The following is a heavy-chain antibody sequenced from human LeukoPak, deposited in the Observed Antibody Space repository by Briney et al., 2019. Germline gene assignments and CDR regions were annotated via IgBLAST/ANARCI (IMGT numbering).Heavy chain of an antibody. D-gene: IGHD3-22*01. CDR2: ISGSGDNT. CDR1: GFTFSSYA. V-gene: IGHV3-23*01. Sequence: GGSLRLSCAASGFTFSSYAMGWVRQAPGKGLEWLSTISGSGDNTYYADSVKGRFTISRDNSRNTLYLQMNSLRAEDTAVYYCAARPPIVVGGPFDYWGQGTLVTVSS. CDR3: AARPPIVVGGPFDY. J-gene: IGHJ4*02.